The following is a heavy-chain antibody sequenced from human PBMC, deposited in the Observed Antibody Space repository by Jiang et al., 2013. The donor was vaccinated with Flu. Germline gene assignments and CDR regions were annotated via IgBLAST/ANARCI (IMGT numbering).Heavy chain of an antibody. CDR3: ARVRRGGDGFDY. CDR1: GFTFSSYD. CDR2: IGTAGDT. V-gene: IGHV3-13*01. D-gene: IGHD2-21*02. Sequence: VQLLESGGGLVQPGGSLRLSCAASGFTFSSYDMHWVRQATGKGLEWVSAIGTAGDTYYPGSVKGRFTISRENAKNSLYLQMNSLRAGDTAVYYCARVRRGGDGFDYWGQGTLVTVSS. J-gene: IGHJ4*02.